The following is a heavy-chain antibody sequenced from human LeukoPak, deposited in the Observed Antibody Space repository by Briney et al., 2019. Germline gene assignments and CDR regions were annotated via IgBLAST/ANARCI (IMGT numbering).Heavy chain of an antibody. J-gene: IGHJ4*02. D-gene: IGHD3-9*01. CDR3: AKVFLYDILTGYYSNRQEYYFDY. V-gene: IGHV3-11*01. Sequence: GGSLRLSCAASGFTLSDYYMSWIRQAPGKGLEWVSYISSSGSTIYYADSVKGRFTISRDNAKNSLYLQMNSLRAEDTAVYYCAKVFLYDILTGYYSNRQEYYFDYWGQGTLVTVSS. CDR2: ISSSGSTI. CDR1: GFTLSDYY.